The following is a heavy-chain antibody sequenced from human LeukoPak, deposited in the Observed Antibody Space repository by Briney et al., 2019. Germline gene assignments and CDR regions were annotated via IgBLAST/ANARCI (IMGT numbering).Heavy chain of an antibody. CDR2: IRYDGSNK. CDR1: GFTFSSYG. V-gene: IGHV3-30*02. J-gene: IGHJ5*02. D-gene: IGHD3-10*01. CDR3: ARSPVVLLWFEFDP. Sequence: GGSLRLSCAASGFTFSSYGMHWVRQAPGKGLEWVAFIRYDGSNKYYADSVKGRFTISRDNSKNTLYLQMNSLRAEDTAVYYCARSPVVLLWFEFDPWGQGTLVTVSS.